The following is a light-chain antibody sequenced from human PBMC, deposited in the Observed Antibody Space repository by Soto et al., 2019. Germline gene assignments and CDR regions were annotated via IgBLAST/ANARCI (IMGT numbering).Light chain of an antibody. J-gene: IGLJ1*01. V-gene: IGLV2-11*01. Sequence: LTQPRSVSGSPGQSVTISCTGTSSDVDGYNYVSWYQQHPGKAPKLMIYDVSERPSGVPDRFSGSKSGNTASLTISGLQAEDEADYYCCSYAGSYTSYVFGTGTKVTVL. CDR2: DVS. CDR1: SSDVDGYNY. CDR3: CSYAGSYTSYV.